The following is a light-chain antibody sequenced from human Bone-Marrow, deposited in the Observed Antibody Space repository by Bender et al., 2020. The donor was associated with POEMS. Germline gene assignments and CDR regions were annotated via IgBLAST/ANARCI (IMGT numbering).Light chain of an antibody. CDR3: ISYTSSSTLV. CDR1: SSDIGGYNY. J-gene: IGLJ3*02. CDR2: DVN. V-gene: IGLV2-14*03. Sequence: QSALTQPASVSGSPGQSITISCTGTSSDIGGYNYVSGYKQHPGKPPKLMILDVNNRPSGVSNRFSGSKSGNTASLTISGLQAEDEADYFCISYTSSSTLVFGGGTKLTVL.